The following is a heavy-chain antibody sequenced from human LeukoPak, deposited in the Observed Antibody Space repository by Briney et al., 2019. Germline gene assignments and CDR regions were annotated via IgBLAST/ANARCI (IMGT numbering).Heavy chain of an antibody. CDR2: ISGSGGST. J-gene: IGHJ4*02. Sequence: GGSLRLSCEASGFTFSNYGMSWVRQAPGKGLEWVSSISGSGGSTYYADSVKGRFTISRDNSKNTLYLQMNSLKAEDTAVYYCARVQVGATIRFDYWGQGTLITVSS. CDR1: GFTFSNYG. V-gene: IGHV3-23*01. D-gene: IGHD1-26*01. CDR3: ARVQVGATIRFDY.